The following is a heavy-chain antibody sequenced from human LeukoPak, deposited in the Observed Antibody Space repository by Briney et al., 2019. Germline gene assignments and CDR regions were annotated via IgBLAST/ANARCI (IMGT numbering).Heavy chain of an antibody. J-gene: IGHJ5*02. V-gene: IGHV3-11*01. CDR2: ISSSGSTI. Sequence: PGGSLRLSCAASGFTFSDYNMNWIRQAPGKGLEWVSYISSSGSTIYYADSVKGRFTISRDNAKNSLYLQMNSLRAEDTAVYYCAGSSIAVAVVRFFDPWGQGTLVTVSS. CDR3: AGSSIAVAVVRFFDP. CDR1: GFTFSDYN. D-gene: IGHD6-19*01.